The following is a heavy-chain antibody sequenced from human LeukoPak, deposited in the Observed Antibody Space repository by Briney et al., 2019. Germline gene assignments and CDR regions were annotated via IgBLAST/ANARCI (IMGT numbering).Heavy chain of an antibody. CDR2: IRSKAFGGTT. V-gene: IGHV3-49*04. Sequence: PGGSLRLSCAASGFTFSSYSMNWVRQAPGKGLEWVGFIRSKAFGGTTEYAASVKGRFTISRDDSKSIAYLQMNSLKTEDTAMYYCTSDETEDTTYWGQGTLVTVSS. CDR1: GFTFSSYS. CDR3: TSDETEDTTY. D-gene: IGHD1-26*01. J-gene: IGHJ4*02.